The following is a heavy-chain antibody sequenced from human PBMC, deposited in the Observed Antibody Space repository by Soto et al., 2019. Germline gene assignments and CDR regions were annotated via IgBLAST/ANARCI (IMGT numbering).Heavy chain of an antibody. Sequence: QVQLQESGPGLVKPSQTLSLTCTVSGGSTSSDNYWSWIRQPPGKGLEWIGHIYYSVNTDDNPSLKSRLAISIDTSKNQFSLKLSSVTAADTAVYFCAREGGESSDGLYYFDSWGQGSLVTVSS. V-gene: IGHV4-30-4*01. D-gene: IGHD3-16*01. CDR1: GGSTSSDNY. J-gene: IGHJ4*02. CDR3: AREGGESSDGLYYFDS. CDR2: IYYSVNT.